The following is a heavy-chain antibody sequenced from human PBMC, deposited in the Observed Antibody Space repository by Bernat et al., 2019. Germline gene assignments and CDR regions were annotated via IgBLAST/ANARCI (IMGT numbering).Heavy chain of an antibody. Sequence: EVQLLESGGGLVQPGGSLRLSCAASGFTFSSYAMSWVRQAPGKGLEWVSAISGSGGSPYYADSVKGRFTISRDNSKNTLYLQMNSLRAEDTAVYYCAKGDCSGGSCYSGGLYYFDYGGQGTLVTVSS. CDR1: GFTFSSYA. V-gene: IGHV3-23*01. CDR2: ISGSGGSP. D-gene: IGHD2-15*01. J-gene: IGHJ4*02. CDR3: AKGDCSGGSCYSGGLYYFDY.